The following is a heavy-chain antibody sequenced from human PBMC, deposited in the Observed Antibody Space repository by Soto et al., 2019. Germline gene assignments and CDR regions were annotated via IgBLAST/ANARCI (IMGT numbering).Heavy chain of an antibody. D-gene: IGHD3-10*01. V-gene: IGHV1-69*01. CDR2: FIPIFGTT. CDR3: ATGAVRVITMTAYHYAMTD. CDR1: GGTLISYA. Sequence: QVSLVQSGSEVKKSGSSVKVSGKARGGTLISYAISWLRQVPGHGLEWLGEFIPIFGTTNHPQKFQGRVTITADESTTTVYMELDSLTHEDTAVYYCATGAVRVITMTAYHYAMTDWGQGTTVIVSS. J-gene: IGHJ6*02.